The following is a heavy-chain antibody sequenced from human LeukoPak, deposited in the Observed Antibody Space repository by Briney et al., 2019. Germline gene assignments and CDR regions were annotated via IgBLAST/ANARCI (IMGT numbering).Heavy chain of an antibody. CDR2: ISSSSSYI. Sequence: GGSLRLSCAASGFTFSSYSMNWVRQAPGKGLEWVSSISSSSSYIYYADSVKGRFAISRDNAKNSLYLQMNSLRAEGTAVYYCARDEYTAMVEARFDYWGQGTLVTVSS. CDR1: GFTFSSYS. D-gene: IGHD5-18*01. J-gene: IGHJ4*02. V-gene: IGHV3-21*01. CDR3: ARDEYTAMVEARFDY.